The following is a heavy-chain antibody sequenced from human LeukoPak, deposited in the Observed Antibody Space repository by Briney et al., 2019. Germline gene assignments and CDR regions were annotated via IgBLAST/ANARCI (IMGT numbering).Heavy chain of an antibody. Sequence: PSETLSLTCAVSGASFSGDYWSWIRQPPGKGLEWIGDINESGSTNYHPSLKSRVTMSVDTSNNHFSLRLTSLIAADTAVYYCARNFDSWGQGTLVTVSS. CDR1: GASFSGDY. V-gene: IGHV4-34*01. J-gene: IGHJ5*01. CDR3: ARNFDS. CDR2: INESGST.